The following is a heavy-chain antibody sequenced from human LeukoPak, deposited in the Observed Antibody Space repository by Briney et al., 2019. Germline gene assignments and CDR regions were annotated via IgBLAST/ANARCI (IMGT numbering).Heavy chain of an antibody. CDR3: ATFIAVAGITDY. D-gene: IGHD6-19*01. V-gene: IGHV4-38-2*02. CDR1: GYSISSGYY. J-gene: IGHJ4*02. CDR2: IYHSGST. Sequence: QTSETLSLTCTVSGYSISSGYYWGWIRQPPGKGLEWIGSIYHSGSTYYNPSLKSRVTISVDTSKNQFSLKLSSVTAADTAVYYCATFIAVAGITDYWGQGTLVTVSS.